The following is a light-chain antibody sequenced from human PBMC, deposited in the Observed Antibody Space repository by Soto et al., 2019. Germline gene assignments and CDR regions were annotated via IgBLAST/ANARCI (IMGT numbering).Light chain of an antibody. CDR2: WAS. V-gene: IGKV4-1*01. Sequence: DIVMTQSPDSLAVSLGERATINCKSSQSVLYSSNNKNYLAWYQQKPGQPPKLLIYWASTRESGVPDRVSGSGSGADFTLTISSLEAEDVAVYYSQQYYSTLWTFGQGTRVEI. J-gene: IGKJ1*01. CDR1: QSVLYSSNNKNY. CDR3: QQYYSTLWT.